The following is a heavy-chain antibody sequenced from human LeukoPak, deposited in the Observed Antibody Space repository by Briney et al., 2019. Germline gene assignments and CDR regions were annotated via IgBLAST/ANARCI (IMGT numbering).Heavy chain of an antibody. Sequence: GGSLRLSCAASGFTFSSYDMHWVRQATGRGLEWVSSIGTAADTYYPGSVKGRFTISRENTKNSLYPQMNSLRAGDTAVYYCARGPIVGITETKGYFDYWGRESWSPSPQ. CDR1: GFTFSSYD. CDR2: IGTAADT. V-gene: IGHV3-13*01. CDR3: ARGPIVGITETKGYFDY. J-gene: IGHJ4*02. D-gene: IGHD1-7*01.